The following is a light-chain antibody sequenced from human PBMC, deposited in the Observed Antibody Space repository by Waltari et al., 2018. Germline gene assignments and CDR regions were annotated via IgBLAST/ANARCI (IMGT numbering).Light chain of an antibody. CDR1: QSVSGY. Sequence: EIVLTQSPATLSLSPGERATLSCRASQSVSGYLAWYQQKPGQAPSLLIYNASNRATGIASRFSGSGSGTDFTLTISSLEPEDFAVYYCQHRSNWPRTFGGGTKVEIK. CDR2: NAS. J-gene: IGKJ4*01. V-gene: IGKV3-11*01. CDR3: QHRSNWPRT.